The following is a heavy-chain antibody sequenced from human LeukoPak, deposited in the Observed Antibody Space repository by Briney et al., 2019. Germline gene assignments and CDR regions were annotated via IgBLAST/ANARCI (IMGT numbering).Heavy chain of an antibody. CDR2: ISYDGNNK. V-gene: IGHV3-30*18. Sequence: GRSLRLSCAASGFTFSSYGIHWVRQAPGKGLEWVAVISYDGNNKYYADSVKGRFTISRDNSKNTLYLQMDNLRAEDTAVYYCAKYQRQWLPKGGFDYWGQGTLVIVSS. D-gene: IGHD6-19*01. CDR1: GFTFSSYG. J-gene: IGHJ4*02. CDR3: AKYQRQWLPKGGFDY.